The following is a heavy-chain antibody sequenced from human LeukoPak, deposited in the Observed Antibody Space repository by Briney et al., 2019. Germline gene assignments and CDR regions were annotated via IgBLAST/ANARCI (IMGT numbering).Heavy chain of an antibody. CDR1: GDSISSSYDH. Sequence: SETLSLTCSVSGDSISSSYDHWGWIRQPPGKGLEWIGTIYYSGSTYYNPSLKGRVTISVDASTNQFSLKLTSVTAADTAMYYCARSSGWRLDAFDTWGQGTMVTVSS. V-gene: IGHV4-39*01. CDR3: ARSSGWRLDAFDT. D-gene: IGHD6-19*01. J-gene: IGHJ3*02. CDR2: IYYSGST.